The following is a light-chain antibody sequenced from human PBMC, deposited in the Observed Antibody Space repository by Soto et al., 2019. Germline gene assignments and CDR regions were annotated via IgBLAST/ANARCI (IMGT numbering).Light chain of an antibody. CDR3: QQYTGPPTT. Sequence: IVLTQSPGTLSLYPGERATLSCRASQSVSSNYLAWCQQRPGQAPRLLSYGASTRAAGIPDRFSGSGSGTDFTLTITRLEPEDSAVYFCQQYTGPPTTFGQGTRLEIK. J-gene: IGKJ5*01. CDR1: QSVSSNY. CDR2: GAS. V-gene: IGKV3-20*01.